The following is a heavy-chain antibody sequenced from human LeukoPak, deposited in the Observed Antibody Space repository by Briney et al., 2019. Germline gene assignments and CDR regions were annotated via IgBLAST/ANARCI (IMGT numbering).Heavy chain of an antibody. J-gene: IGHJ3*02. CDR2: ISYDGSNK. Sequence: GGSLRLSCAASGFTFSSYAMHWVRQAPGKGLEWVAVISYDGSNKYYADSVKSRFTISRDNSKNTLYLQMNSLRAEDTAVYYCAREGRGDILTGYSLRAFDIWGQGTMVTVSS. CDR3: AREGRGDILTGYSLRAFDI. CDR1: GFTFSSYA. D-gene: IGHD3-9*01. V-gene: IGHV3-30-3*01.